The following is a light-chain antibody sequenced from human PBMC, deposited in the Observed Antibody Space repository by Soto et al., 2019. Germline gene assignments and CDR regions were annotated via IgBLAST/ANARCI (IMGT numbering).Light chain of an antibody. CDR1: QDIRTD. Sequence: DIQVTQSPSYLSASVGDRVTITCRASQDIRTDVAWYQQKPGTAPRRLVFAATSLQTGVPSRLSGDGYATDFTLTITSLQPEDFATYYCLQHHSSPWTFGQGTKVDIK. J-gene: IGKJ1*01. V-gene: IGKV1-17*01. CDR3: LQHHSSPWT. CDR2: AAT.